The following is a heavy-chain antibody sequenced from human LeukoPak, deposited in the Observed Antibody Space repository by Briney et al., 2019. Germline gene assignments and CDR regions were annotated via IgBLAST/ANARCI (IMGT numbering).Heavy chain of an antibody. CDR1: GGSISSGGYS. D-gene: IGHD1-26*01. CDR2: IYHSGST. CDR3: ARLGSYHDF. Sequence: SQTLSLTCAVSGGSISSGGYSWSWIRQPPGKGLEWIGYIYHSGSTYYNPSFKSRVTISVDRSKNQFSLKLSSVTAADTAVYFCARLGSYHDFWGQGALVTVSS. V-gene: IGHV4-30-2*01. J-gene: IGHJ4*02.